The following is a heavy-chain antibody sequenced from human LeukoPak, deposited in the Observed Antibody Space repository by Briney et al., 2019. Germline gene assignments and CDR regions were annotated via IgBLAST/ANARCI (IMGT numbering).Heavy chain of an antibody. D-gene: IGHD5-12*01. V-gene: IGHV1-24*01. Sequence: ASVKVSCKVSGYTLTELSMHWVRQAPGKGLEWMGGFDPEDGETIYAQKFQGRVTMTEDTSTDTAYMELSSLRSEDTAVYYCATDLSSVATTKWDRDGVDAFDIWGQGTMVTVSS. CDR3: ATDLSSVATTKWDRDGVDAFDI. CDR2: FDPEDGET. J-gene: IGHJ3*02. CDR1: GYTLTELS.